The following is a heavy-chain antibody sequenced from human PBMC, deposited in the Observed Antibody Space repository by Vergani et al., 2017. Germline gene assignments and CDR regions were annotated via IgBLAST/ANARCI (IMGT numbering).Heavy chain of an antibody. CDR1: GFTFSDFS. J-gene: IGHJ4*02. CDR3: AGRQGTSAYYYGGFDY. CDR2: ISSDGGST. D-gene: IGHD3-22*01. V-gene: IGHV3-23*04. Sequence: VQLVESGGGLVKPGGSLRLSCAASGFTFSDFSMSWVRQAPGKGLEWVSTISSDGGSTYYADSVKGRFTISRDNSKNTLSLQMNSLTAEDTAIYYCAGRQGTSAYYYGGFDYWGRGILVTVSS.